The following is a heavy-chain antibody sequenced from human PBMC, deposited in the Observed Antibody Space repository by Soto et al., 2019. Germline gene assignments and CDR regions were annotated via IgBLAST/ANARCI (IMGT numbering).Heavy chain of an antibody. D-gene: IGHD1-1*01. CDR1: ASTFMNYY. CDR2: MNPNSGNT. Sequence: ASVKVSCKASASTFMNYYISWVRQATGQGLEWMGWMNPNSGNTGYALKFQGRVSMTRNTSIYTAYLELSSLASDDTAVYYCVRMASSGTLNWFDPWGQGTLVTVSS. V-gene: IGHV1-8*01. J-gene: IGHJ5*02. CDR3: VRMASSGTLNWFDP.